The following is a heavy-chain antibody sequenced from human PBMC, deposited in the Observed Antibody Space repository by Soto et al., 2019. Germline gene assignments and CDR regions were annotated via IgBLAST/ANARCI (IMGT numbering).Heavy chain of an antibody. CDR3: AKRELDDK. J-gene: IGHJ4*02. CDR2: ISDNGGRT. Sequence: EVQLLESGGRFVQPGGSLRLSCAASGFTFRSYGMSWVRQAPGKGLEWISAISDNGGRTDYADSVKGRFTIYRDNSKNTLFLQMNTLTAEDTAVYYCAKRELDDKWGQGTLVTVS. D-gene: IGHD3-3*02. CDR1: GFTFRSYG. V-gene: IGHV3-23*01.